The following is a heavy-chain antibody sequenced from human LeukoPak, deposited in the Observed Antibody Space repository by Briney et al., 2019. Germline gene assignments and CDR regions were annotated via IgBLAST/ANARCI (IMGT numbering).Heavy chain of an antibody. V-gene: IGHV4-30-4*01. D-gene: IGHD3-10*01. CDR1: GGSISSGDYY. CDR3: ARAVLVGLGDPGLFDY. CDR2: IYYGGST. J-gene: IGHJ4*02. Sequence: SETLSLTCTVSGGSISSGDYYWGWVRQPPGKGLEWLGYIYYGGSTYYNPSLKSRVTISVDTSKNQFSLKLSSVTAADTAVYYCARAVLVGLGDPGLFDYWGQGTLVTVSS.